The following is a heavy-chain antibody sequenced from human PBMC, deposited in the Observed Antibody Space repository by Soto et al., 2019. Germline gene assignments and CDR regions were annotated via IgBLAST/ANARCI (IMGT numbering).Heavy chain of an antibody. J-gene: IGHJ5*02. V-gene: IGHV4-31*03. D-gene: IGHD3-10*01. Sequence: SDTLSLTFTVSGGSISSGGYYWSGIRQHPGKGLEWIGYIYYSGSTYYNPSLKSRVTISVDTSKNQFSLKLSSVTAAETAVYYCATMGSWRQYRFDPWGQGSLVTVSS. CDR2: IYYSGST. CDR3: ATMGSWRQYRFDP. CDR1: GGSISSGGYY.